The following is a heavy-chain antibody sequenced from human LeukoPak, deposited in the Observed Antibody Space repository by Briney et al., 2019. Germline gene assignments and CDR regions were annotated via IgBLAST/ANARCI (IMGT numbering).Heavy chain of an antibody. CDR2: INPNSGGT. Sequence: ASVKVSCKASGYTFINYYMHWVRQAPGQGLEWMGWINPNSGGTAYAQKFQGRVTMTRHTSISTAYMEVSRLRSDDTAIYYCARPLKKGSWYSYFDYWGQGTLVTVSS. D-gene: IGHD6-13*01. CDR3: ARPLKKGSWYSYFDY. V-gene: IGHV1-2*02. J-gene: IGHJ4*02. CDR1: GYTFINYY.